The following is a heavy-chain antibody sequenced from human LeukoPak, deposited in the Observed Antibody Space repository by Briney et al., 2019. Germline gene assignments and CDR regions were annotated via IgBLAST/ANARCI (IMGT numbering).Heavy chain of an antibody. V-gene: IGHV3-21*01. CDR2: ISSSSSYI. Sequence: PGGSLRLSCAASGFTFSSYSMNWVRQAPGKGLEWVSSISSSSSYIYYADSVKGRFTISRDNAENSLYLQMNSLRAEDTAVYYCARDANWNDYAFDIWGQGTMVAVSS. CDR1: GFTFSSYS. J-gene: IGHJ3*02. CDR3: ARDANWNDYAFDI. D-gene: IGHD1-20*01.